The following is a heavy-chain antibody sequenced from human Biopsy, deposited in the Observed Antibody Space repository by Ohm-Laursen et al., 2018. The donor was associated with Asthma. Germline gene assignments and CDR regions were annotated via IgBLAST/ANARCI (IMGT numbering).Heavy chain of an antibody. CDR1: GFVFRSHA. J-gene: IGHJ4*02. V-gene: IGHV3-30*18. D-gene: IGHD3-3*01. Sequence: SSLRLSCAASGFVFRSHAMHWVRQAPGKGLEWVAVVSYDGGVVHYADSMKGRLTISRDNAKSTLYLQMNRLRTDDTAVYFCAKRRGYSDLTDFDHWGQGTLVTVSS. CDR2: VSYDGGVV. CDR3: AKRRGYSDLTDFDH.